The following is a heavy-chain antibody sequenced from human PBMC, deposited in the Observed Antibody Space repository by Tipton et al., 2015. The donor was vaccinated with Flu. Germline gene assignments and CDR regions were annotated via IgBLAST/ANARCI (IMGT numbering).Heavy chain of an antibody. V-gene: IGHV4-61*10. CDR2: IYSSART. D-gene: IGHD2-15*01. CDR3: ARDTFRYCSGASCLSDYYYYGMDV. Sequence: LRLSCTVSGSSMNNYFWSSYYWSWVRQPAGKGLEWIGYIYSSARTNYNSSLESRVTISVDTSKNQFSLNLSSVTAADTAAYYCARDTFRYCSGASCLSDYYYYGMDVWDQGP. CDR1: GSSMNNYFWSSYY. J-gene: IGHJ6*02.